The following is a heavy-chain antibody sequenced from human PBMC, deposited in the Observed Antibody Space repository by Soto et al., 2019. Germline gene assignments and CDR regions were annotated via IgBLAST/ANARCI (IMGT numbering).Heavy chain of an antibody. J-gene: IGHJ5*02. CDR3: TRPRYCSSTSCPSWFDP. CDR2: IRSRANSYAT. V-gene: IGHV3-73*01. CDR1: GFTFSGSA. Sequence: HPGGSLRLSCAASGFTFSGSAMHWVRQASGKGLEWVGRIRSRANSYATAYAASVKGRFTISRDDSKNTAYLQMNSLKTEDTAVYYCTRPRYCSSTSCPSWFDPWGQGTLVTVSS. D-gene: IGHD2-2*01.